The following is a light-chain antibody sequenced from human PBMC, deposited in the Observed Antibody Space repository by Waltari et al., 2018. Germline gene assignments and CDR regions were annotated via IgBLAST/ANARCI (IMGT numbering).Light chain of an antibody. CDR3: CSYAGSSTWV. CDR1: SSDVGNYNR. CDR2: DVS. J-gene: IGLJ3*02. V-gene: IGLV2-23*02. Sequence: QSALTQPASVSGSPGQSITISCTGTSSDVGNYNRFSWYQQHPGKAPKLMIYDVSKRPAGVSYRFSGSKSGNTASLTISGLQAEDEADYYCCSYAGSSTWVFGGGTKLTVL.